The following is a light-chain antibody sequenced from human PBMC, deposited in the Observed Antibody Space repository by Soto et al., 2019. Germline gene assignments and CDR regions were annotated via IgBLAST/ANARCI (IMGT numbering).Light chain of an antibody. CDR3: QQYGSSGT. Sequence: EIVLTQSPGTLSLSPGERATLSCRASQSVSNNYLAWYQQKPGQAPRLLIYGASNGATGIPDRFSGSGSGTDFTLTISRLEPEDLAVYYCQQYGSSGTFGQGTKVEIK. V-gene: IGKV3-20*01. CDR2: GAS. CDR1: QSVSNNY. J-gene: IGKJ1*01.